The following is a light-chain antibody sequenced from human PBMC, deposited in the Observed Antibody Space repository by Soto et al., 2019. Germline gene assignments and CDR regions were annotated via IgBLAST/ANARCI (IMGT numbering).Light chain of an antibody. CDR2: TAS. Sequence: AIRMTQSPSSFSACTGDRVTITCRASQDISSHLAWYQVKPGKAPRLLIYTASYLESGVPSRFSGSGSGTDFTLTISSLQSEDFAVYYCQQYFSYPLTFGGGTKVEIK. J-gene: IGKJ4*01. V-gene: IGKV1-8*01. CDR3: QQYFSYPLT. CDR1: QDISSH.